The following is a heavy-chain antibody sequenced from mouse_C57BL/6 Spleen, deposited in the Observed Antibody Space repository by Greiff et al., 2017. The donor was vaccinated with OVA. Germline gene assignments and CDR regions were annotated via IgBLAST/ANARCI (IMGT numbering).Heavy chain of an antibody. J-gene: IGHJ2*01. CDR3: ARVERDGNYDY. V-gene: IGHV1-54*01. CDR2: INPGSGGT. CDR1: GYAFTNYL. Sequence: QVQLQQSGAELVRPGTSVKVSCKASGYAFTNYLIEWVKQRPGQDLEWIGVINPGSGGTNYNEKFKGKATLTADKSSSTAYMQLSSLTSEDSAVYFCARVERDGNYDYWGQGTTLTVSS. D-gene: IGHD2-1*01.